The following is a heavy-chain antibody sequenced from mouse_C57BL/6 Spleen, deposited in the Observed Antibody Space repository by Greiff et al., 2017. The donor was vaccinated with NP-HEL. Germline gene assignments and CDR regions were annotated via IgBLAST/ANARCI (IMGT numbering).Heavy chain of an antibody. CDR3: AIPYDGYYGGWFAY. J-gene: IGHJ3*01. V-gene: IGHV2-6*03. D-gene: IGHD2-3*01. Sequence: VQLVESGPGLVAPSQSLSITCTVSGFSLTSYGVHWVRQPPGQGLEWLVVIWSDGSTTYNSALKSRLSLSKDNSKSQVFLKMNSLQTDDTAMDYCAIPYDGYYGGWFAYWGQGTLVTGSA. CDR1: GFSLTSYG. CDR2: IWSDGST.